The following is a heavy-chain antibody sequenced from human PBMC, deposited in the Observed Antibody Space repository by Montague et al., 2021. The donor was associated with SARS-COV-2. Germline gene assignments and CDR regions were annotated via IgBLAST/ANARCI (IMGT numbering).Heavy chain of an antibody. CDR3: AHRGDLWVGPYFDY. J-gene: IGHJ4*02. CDR1: GFSLSTSGVG. CDR2: IYWDDDN. V-gene: IGHV2-5*05. D-gene: IGHD2-21*02. Sequence: PALVKPTQTLTLTCTFSGFSLSTSGVGVGWIRQPPGKALGWLALIYWDDDNRYGPSLKSRLTITKDTSKNQVVLTMTNMDPVDTATYYCAHRGDLWVGPYFDYWGQGTLVTVSS.